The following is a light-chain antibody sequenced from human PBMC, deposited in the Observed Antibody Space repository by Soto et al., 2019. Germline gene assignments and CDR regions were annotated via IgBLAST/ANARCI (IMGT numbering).Light chain of an antibody. Sequence: QSALTQPGSVSGSPGQSVTISCTGTYSDVGLYDYLSWYQQHPGKAPKLIISDVTKRPSGVPDCFSGSKSGTTASLTISGFQAEDEADYYCCSYASTYTYVFGSGTKLTVL. V-gene: IGLV2-11*01. CDR1: YSDVGLYDY. CDR2: DVT. CDR3: CSYASTYTYV. J-gene: IGLJ1*01.